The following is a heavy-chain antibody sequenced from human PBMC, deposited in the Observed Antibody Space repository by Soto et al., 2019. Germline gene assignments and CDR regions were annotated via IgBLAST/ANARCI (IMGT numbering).Heavy chain of an antibody. V-gene: IGHV3-23*01. Sequence: PGRSLRLSCAASRITFSRYAMAWGRQAPGQGLEWFSGISGSGDRTYSADSARARFPISRDNAKNTRHLQMRSLIVEDTGLFYCEKDYGAVPANIYGCRFDVWGQGTPVTVSS. CDR2: ISGSGDRT. J-gene: IGHJ4*02. CDR3: EKDYGAVPANIYGCRFDV. D-gene: IGHD2-2*01. CDR1: RITFSRYA.